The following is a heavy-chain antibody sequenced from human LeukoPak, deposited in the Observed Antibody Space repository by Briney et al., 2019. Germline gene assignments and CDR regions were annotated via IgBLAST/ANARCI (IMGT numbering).Heavy chain of an antibody. J-gene: IGHJ4*02. CDR2: ISGSGGST. CDR3: AKTKELVPY. D-gene: IGHD3-10*01. CDR1: GFTFSSYS. Sequence: GGFLRLSCAASGFTFSSYSMNWVRQAPGKGLEWVSAISGSGGSTYYADSVKGRFTISRDNSKNTLYLQMNSLRAEDTAVYYCAKTKELVPYWGQGTLVTVSS. V-gene: IGHV3-23*01.